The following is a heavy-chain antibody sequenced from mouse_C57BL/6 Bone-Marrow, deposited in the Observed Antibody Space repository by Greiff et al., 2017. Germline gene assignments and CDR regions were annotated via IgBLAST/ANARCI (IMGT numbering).Heavy chain of an antibody. J-gene: IGHJ4*01. Sequence: EVQLQQSGPVLVKPGASVKMSCKASGYTFTDYYMNWVKQSHGKSLEWIGVINPYNGGTSYNQKFKGKATLPVAKSSSTAYMEPNSLSSEDSAVYYCAPYYGSSYRYYAMDYWGQGTSVTVSS. CDR1: GYTFTDYY. V-gene: IGHV1-19*01. D-gene: IGHD1-1*01. CDR3: APYYGSSYRYYAMDY. CDR2: INPYNGGT.